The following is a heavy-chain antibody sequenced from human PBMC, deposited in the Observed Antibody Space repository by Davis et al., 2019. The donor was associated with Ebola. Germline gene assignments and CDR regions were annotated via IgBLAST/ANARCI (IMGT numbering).Heavy chain of an antibody. Sequence: MPSETLSLTCTVSGGSISSSSYYWGWIRQPPGKGLEWIGSIYYSGSTYYNPSLKSRLTISIDTSENQFSLKLTSVTAADTAVYYCARDDYDFWGGYSPVYYYGMDVWGKGTTVTVSS. J-gene: IGHJ6*04. V-gene: IGHV4-39*07. CDR2: IYYSGST. CDR1: GGSISSSSYY. D-gene: IGHD3-3*01. CDR3: ARDDYDFWGGYSPVYYYGMDV.